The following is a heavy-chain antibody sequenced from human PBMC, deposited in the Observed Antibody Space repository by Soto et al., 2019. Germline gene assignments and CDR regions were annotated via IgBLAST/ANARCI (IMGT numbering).Heavy chain of an antibody. V-gene: IGHV3-7*01. CDR3: ARDRGYDFWSGYLGYYYYGIDV. CDR2: IKQDGSER. CDR1: GFTLSVYW. Sequence: GGSLRLSCAASGFTLSVYWMNWVRQAPGKGLEWVANIKQDGSERNYVDSVKGRFTISRDNAKNSLYLQMNSLRDEDTAVYYCARDRGYDFWSGYLGYYYYGIDVWGQGTTVTVS. J-gene: IGHJ6*02. D-gene: IGHD3-3*01.